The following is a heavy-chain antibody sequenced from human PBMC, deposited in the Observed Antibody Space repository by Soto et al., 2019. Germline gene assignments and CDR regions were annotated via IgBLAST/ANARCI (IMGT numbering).Heavy chain of an antibody. V-gene: IGHV3-23*01. CDR3: AKTAYGDYVSYYFDY. J-gene: IGHJ4*02. CDR2: ISVSGGST. CDR1: LFSFSDYA. D-gene: IGHD4-17*01. Sequence: XGSLRLCCAPSLFSFSDYAIICVRPAPGKGLEWVSGISVSGGSTYYADPVKGRFTVSRDNSKNTLSLHMNRLRAEDTGVYYCAKTAYGDYVSYYFDYWGQGTLVTVSS.